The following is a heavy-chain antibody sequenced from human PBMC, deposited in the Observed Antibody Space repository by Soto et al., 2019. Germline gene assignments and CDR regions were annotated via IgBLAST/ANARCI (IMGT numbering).Heavy chain of an antibody. CDR1: VFTFSDYS. CDR3: ARDKDWAFDN. V-gene: IGHV3-48*04. CDR2: IFVTSTII. D-gene: IGHD3-9*01. Sequence: GGSLRLSCVASVFTFSDYSMVWVRQSPGKGLEWISYIFVTSTIIYYADSVKGRFTVSRDNAQNSLSLQMNSLRVEDTGIYYCARDKDWAFDNWGQGTLVTVS. J-gene: IGHJ4*02.